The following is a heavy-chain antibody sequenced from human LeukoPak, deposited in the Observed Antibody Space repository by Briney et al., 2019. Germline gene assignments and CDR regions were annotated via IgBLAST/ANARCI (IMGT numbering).Heavy chain of an antibody. CDR1: GYSFTSYW. D-gene: IGHD3-22*01. CDR2: IYPGDSDT. V-gene: IGHV5-51*01. CDR3: ARLGRDSSGYGPYYFDY. J-gene: IGHJ4*02. Sequence: GESLKISCKCSGYSFTSYWIGWVRQMPGKGLEWMGIIYPGDSDTSYSPSFQGQVTISADKSISTAYLQWSSLKASDTAMYYCARLGRDSSGYGPYYFDYWGQGTLVTVSS.